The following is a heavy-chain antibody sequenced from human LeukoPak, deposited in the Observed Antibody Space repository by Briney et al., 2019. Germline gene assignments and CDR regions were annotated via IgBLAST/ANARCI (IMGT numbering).Heavy chain of an antibody. CDR2: IIPIFGTA. J-gene: IGHJ5*02. Sequence: SVKVSCKASGGTFSSYAISWVRQAPGQGREGMGGIIPIFGTANYAQKFQGRVTITTDESTSTAYMELSSLRSEDTAVYYCARQKDYYGPPNWFDTWGQGTLVTVS. D-gene: IGHD3-10*01. CDR1: GGTFSSYA. V-gene: IGHV1-69*05. CDR3: ARQKDYYGPPNWFDT.